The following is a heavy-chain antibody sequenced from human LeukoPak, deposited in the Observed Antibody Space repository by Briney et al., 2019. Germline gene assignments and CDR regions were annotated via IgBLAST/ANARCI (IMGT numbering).Heavy chain of an antibody. D-gene: IGHD2-2*01. Sequence: PGGSLRLSCAASGFTFSSSSMNWVRQAPGKWLEWVSCITASSSTEYYADSVKGRFTISRDNAKNSLYLQMNSLRAEDTAVYYCARGEYCTSTSCYPLDSGKWFDPWGQGTLVTVSS. CDR2: ITASSSTE. J-gene: IGHJ5*02. CDR1: GFTFSSSS. CDR3: ARGEYCTSTSCYPLDSGKWFDP. V-gene: IGHV3-48*01.